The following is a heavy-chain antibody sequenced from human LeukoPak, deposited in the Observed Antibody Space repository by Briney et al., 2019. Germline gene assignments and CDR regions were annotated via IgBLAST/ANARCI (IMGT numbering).Heavy chain of an antibody. Sequence: ASVKVSCKASGYTFTGYYMHWVRQAPGQVLEWMGWINPNSGGTNYAQKFQGRVTMTRDTSISTAYMELSRLRSDDTAVYYCARVRGYSYGVLNDAFDIWGQGTMVTVSS. V-gene: IGHV1-2*02. D-gene: IGHD5-18*01. CDR2: INPNSGGT. CDR3: ARVRGYSYGVLNDAFDI. CDR1: GYTFTGYY. J-gene: IGHJ3*02.